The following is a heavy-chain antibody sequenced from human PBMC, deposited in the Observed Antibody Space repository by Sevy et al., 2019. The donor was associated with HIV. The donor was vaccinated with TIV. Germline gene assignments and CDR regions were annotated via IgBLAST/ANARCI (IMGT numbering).Heavy chain of an antibody. V-gene: IGHV3-49*03. CDR1: GFTFGDYA. D-gene: IGHD3-3*01. CDR3: SRVQGTISPYNYFGMDV. Sequence: GGSLRLSCTASGFTFGDYAMSWLRQAPGKGLEWVGFIKSKTYGGTTEYAATVKGRCTISREDSTSIAYLQMNSLKTEDTALYYCSRVQGTISPYNYFGMDVWGQGTTVTVSS. J-gene: IGHJ6*02. CDR2: IKSKTYGGTT.